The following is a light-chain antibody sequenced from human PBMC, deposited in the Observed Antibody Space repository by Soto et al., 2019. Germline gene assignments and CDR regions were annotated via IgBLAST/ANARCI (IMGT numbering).Light chain of an antibody. CDR2: AAS. V-gene: IGKV1-39*01. J-gene: IGKJ3*01. CDR3: QQTYTTLLT. CDR1: QSISNY. Sequence: DIQMTQSPSSLSASVGDRVTITCRASQSISNYLNWYQQKPGHAPKLLIYAASSLESGVPARFSGSGSGTDFTLTISSLQPEDFATYSCQQTYTTLLTFGPGTNVDI.